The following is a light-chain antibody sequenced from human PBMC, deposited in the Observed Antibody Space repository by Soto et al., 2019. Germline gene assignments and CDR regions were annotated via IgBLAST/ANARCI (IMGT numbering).Light chain of an antibody. Sequence: QSALTQPASVSGSPGQSITISCTGTSSDVGGYNYVSWYQQHPGKAPKLMIYEVSNRPSGVSNRFSGSKSGNTASLTISGLQAEDEADYYCSPYTSSSTLNYVFGTGTKLTVL. CDR2: EVS. CDR3: SPYTSSSTLNYV. J-gene: IGLJ1*01. V-gene: IGLV2-14*01. CDR1: SSDVGGYNY.